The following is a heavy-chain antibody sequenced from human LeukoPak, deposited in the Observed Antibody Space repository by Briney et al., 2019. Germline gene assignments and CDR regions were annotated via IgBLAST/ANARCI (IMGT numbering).Heavy chain of an antibody. CDR1: GFTFSTYA. CDR3: AKHGVASGSYYNPAHS. D-gene: IGHD3-10*01. J-gene: IGHJ4*02. CDR2: IIGSGANN. Sequence: QPGGSLLLSCAASGFTFSTYAMSWVRPAPGKGVEWASGIIGSGANNFDAASVKGRFTISRDKYKNTLYLHMDSLRAEDTAVYYCAKHGVASGSYYNPAHSWGQGALVTVSS. V-gene: IGHV3-23*01.